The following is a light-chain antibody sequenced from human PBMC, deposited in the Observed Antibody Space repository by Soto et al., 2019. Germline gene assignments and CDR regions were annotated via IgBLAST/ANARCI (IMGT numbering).Light chain of an antibody. CDR2: EVR. CDR1: MRDVGAYNL. V-gene: IGLV2-14*01. J-gene: IGLJ3*02. CDR3: SAYTARSTLV. Sequence: QSVLTQPASVSGSAGQSITISCSGTMRDVGAYNLVSWYQQHPGTAPKLIIYEVRNRPSGISSRFSGSSSGNTASLTISGLQSEDEGDYYCSAYTARSTLVFGGGTKGTVL.